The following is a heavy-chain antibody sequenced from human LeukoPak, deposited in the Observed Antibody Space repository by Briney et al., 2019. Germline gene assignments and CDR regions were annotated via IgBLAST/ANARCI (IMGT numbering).Heavy chain of an antibody. D-gene: IGHD2-2*01. CDR2: MNPNSGNT. CDR3: ARLYCSSTSCSGNFFDY. CDR1: GYTFTSYD. J-gene: IGHJ4*02. Sequence: GASVKVSCKASGYTFTSYDINWVRQATGQGLEWMGLMNPNSGNTGYAQKFQGRVTITRNTSISTAYMELSSLRSEDTAVYYCARLYCSSTSCSGNFFDYWGQGTLVTVSS. V-gene: IGHV1-8*03.